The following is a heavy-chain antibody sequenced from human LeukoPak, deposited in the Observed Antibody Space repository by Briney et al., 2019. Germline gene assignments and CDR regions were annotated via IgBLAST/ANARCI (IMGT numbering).Heavy chain of an antibody. Sequence: SETLSLTCAVYGGSFSGYYWSWIRQPPGKGLEWIGEINHSGSTNYNPSLKSRVTISVDTSKNLFSLKLSSVTAADTAVYYCARGPRPYYYDSSGYYGKNDAFDIWGQGTMVTVSS. CDR3: ARGPRPYYYDSSGYYGKNDAFDI. CDR2: INHSGST. J-gene: IGHJ3*02. D-gene: IGHD3-22*01. V-gene: IGHV4-34*01. CDR1: GGSFSGYY.